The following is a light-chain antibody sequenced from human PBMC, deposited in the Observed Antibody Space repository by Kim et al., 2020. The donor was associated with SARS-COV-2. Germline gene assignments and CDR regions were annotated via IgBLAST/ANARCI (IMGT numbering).Light chain of an antibody. CDR1: QRIGIY. Sequence: ASVGDTVTTTRLRHQRIGIYVNWYKHKQGRAPKRLIFGASTVQNGVPSRFSGSGSGTDFTLTISSLQPEDLATYSCQQSQTAPYTFVQRTKVDIK. CDR3: QQSQTAPYT. V-gene: IGKV1-39*01. CDR2: GAS. J-gene: IGKJ2*01.